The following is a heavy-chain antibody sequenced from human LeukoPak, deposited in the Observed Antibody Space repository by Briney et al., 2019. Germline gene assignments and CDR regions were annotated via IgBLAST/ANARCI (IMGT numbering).Heavy chain of an antibody. D-gene: IGHD3-9*01. J-gene: IGHJ1*01. CDR3: ARVKFSYDILTGYLFQH. Sequence: ASVKVSRKASGYTFTSYDINWVRQATGQGLEWMGWMNPNSGNTGYAQKFQGRVTMTRNTSISTAYMELSSLRSEDTAVYYCARVKFSYDILTGYLFQHWGQGTLVTVSS. CDR2: MNPNSGNT. V-gene: IGHV1-8*01. CDR1: GYTFTSYD.